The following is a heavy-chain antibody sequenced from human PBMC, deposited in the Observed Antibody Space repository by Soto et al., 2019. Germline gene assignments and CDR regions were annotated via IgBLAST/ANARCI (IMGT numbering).Heavy chain of an antibody. V-gene: IGHV3-30*18. J-gene: IGHJ6*02. CDR3: VKDRVPGAYGHYYGMDV. CDR1: GFPFSSYT. D-gene: IGHD5-12*01. CDR2: ISFDGSEK. Sequence: GSLRLSCTASGFPFSSYTMHWLRRAPGKGLEWVGIISFDGSEKHYADSMKGRLTISRDNSKDTLHLQMNSLRAEDTAIYFCVKDRVPGAYGHYYGMDVWGQGTTVTVSS.